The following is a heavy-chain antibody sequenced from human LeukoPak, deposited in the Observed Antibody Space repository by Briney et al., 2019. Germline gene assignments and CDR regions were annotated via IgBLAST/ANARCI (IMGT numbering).Heavy chain of an antibody. Sequence: GGSLRLSCEASGFTFGTFWMSWVRQAPGKGLEWVANIKQDGSEKYYVDSVKGRFTISRDNAKNSLYLQMNSLRAEDTAVYYCARDDYGGPTGDYWGQGTLVTVSS. J-gene: IGHJ4*02. V-gene: IGHV3-7*01. D-gene: IGHD4-23*01. CDR1: GFTFGTFW. CDR2: IKQDGSEK. CDR3: ARDDYGGPTGDY.